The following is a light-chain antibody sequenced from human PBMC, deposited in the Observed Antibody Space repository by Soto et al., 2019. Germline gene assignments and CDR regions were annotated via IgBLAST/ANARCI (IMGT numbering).Light chain of an antibody. CDR1: NIGSKS. CDR2: YDS. V-gene: IGLV3-21*04. J-gene: IGLJ2*01. Sequence: SYELTQPPSVSVAPGKTARITCGGNNIGSKSVHWYQQKPGQAPVLVIFYDSDRPSGTPERSAGSTSGNTATPTTIRVEAGDEADEDYQVCDCSSDHPHVVFGGGTKVTVL. CDR3: QVCDCSSDHPHVV.